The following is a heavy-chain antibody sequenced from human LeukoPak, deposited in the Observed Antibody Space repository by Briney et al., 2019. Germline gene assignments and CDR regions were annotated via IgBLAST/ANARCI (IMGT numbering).Heavy chain of an antibody. Sequence: ASVKVSCKASGYTFSVYYMHWVRQAPGQGLEWMGWINPNSGGTNYAQNFQGRVTMTRDTSINTAYMELSRLRSDDTAVYYCAINPDSSGGGSDWYFDLWARGTLVTVSS. V-gene: IGHV1-2*02. CDR2: INPNSGGT. D-gene: IGHD3-22*01. CDR3: AINPDSSGGGSDWYFDL. CDR1: GYTFSVYY. J-gene: IGHJ2*01.